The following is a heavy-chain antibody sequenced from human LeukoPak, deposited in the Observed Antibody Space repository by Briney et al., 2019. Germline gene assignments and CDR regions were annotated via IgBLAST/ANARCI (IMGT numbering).Heavy chain of an antibody. CDR3: AANYAYVWGTFRYEEYHQH. V-gene: IGHV4-59*08. D-gene: IGHD3-16*02. Sequence: KPSETLSLTCTVSGGSISTYYWSWIRQPPGKGLEWIGYIYYSGVTNYNPSLKSRVTISVDTSQNQFSLKLNSVTAADTAVYYCAANYAYVWGTFRYEEYHQHWGQGILVTVSS. CDR1: GGSISTYY. J-gene: IGHJ1*01. CDR2: IYYSGVT.